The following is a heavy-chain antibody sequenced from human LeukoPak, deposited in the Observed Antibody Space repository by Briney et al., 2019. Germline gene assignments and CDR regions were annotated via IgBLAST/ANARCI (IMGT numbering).Heavy chain of an antibody. CDR1: GFTFSSYA. J-gene: IGHJ4*02. CDR2: ISYDGSNK. CDR3: ARDEGGSFDY. D-gene: IGHD1-26*01. V-gene: IGHV3-30-3*01. Sequence: PGRSLRLSCAASGFTFSSYAMHWVRQAPGKGLEWVAVISYDGSNKYYADSVKGRFIISRDNSKNTLYLQMSSLRAEDTAVYYCARDEGGSFDYWGQGTLVTVSS.